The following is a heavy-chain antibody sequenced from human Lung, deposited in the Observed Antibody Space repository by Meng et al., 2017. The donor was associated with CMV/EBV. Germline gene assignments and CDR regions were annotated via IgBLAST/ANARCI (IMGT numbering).Heavy chain of an antibody. Sequence: GGSLRLXXAASGFTFSDYGMHWVRQAPGKGLEWVAFLRYDAINKYYGDSVKGRFTISRENSKNTLYAQMNSLRVEDTAVYYCAKDRRRWNDVGDYFDYWGQGXLVTVSS. D-gene: IGHD1-1*01. J-gene: IGHJ4*02. V-gene: IGHV3-30*02. CDR2: LRYDAINK. CDR1: GFTFSDYG. CDR3: AKDRRRWNDVGDYFDY.